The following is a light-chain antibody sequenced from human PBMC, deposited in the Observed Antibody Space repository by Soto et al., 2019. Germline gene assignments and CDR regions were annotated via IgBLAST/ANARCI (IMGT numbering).Light chain of an antibody. V-gene: IGLV2-14*01. Sequence: QSALTQPASVSGSPGQSITISCTGTSSDVGGYNYVSWYQQHPGKAPKLIIYEVSNRPSGVSNRFSGSKSGNTASLVISGLQAEDEADYYCSSYRTGSRVFGGGTKLTVL. CDR2: EVS. J-gene: IGLJ2*01. CDR1: SSDVGGYNY. CDR3: SSYRTGSRV.